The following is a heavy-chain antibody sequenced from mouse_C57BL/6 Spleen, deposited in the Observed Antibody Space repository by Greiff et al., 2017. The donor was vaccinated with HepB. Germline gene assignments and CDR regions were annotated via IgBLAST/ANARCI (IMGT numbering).Heavy chain of an antibody. J-gene: IGHJ4*01. CDR1: GYTFTSYT. Sequence: QVQLRQSGAELARPGASVKMSCKASGYTFTSYTMHWVKQRPGQGLEWIGYINPSSGYTKYNQKFKDKATLTADKSSSTAYMQLSSLTSEDSAVYYCARNDYDVDYYAMDYWGQGTSVTVSS. CDR2: INPSSGYT. CDR3: ARNDYDVDYYAMDY. D-gene: IGHD2-4*01. V-gene: IGHV1-4*01.